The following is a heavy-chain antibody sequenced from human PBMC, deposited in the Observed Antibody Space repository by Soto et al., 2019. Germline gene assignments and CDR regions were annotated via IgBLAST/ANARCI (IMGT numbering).Heavy chain of an antibody. D-gene: IGHD3-16*01. CDR1: GFTFNSYS. J-gene: IGHJ6*02. CDR3: AKGVLSSHYAMEV. Sequence: WRSLRLPWAPDGFTFNSYSMTWVRHGTGQGLEWVSSISSTAGRTSSYADSVKGDFAISREFSDNTVSLQMNNMRVDDTAVYFCAKGVLSSHYAMEVWGQGTTVTAP. CDR2: ISSTAGRTS. V-gene: IGHV3-23*01.